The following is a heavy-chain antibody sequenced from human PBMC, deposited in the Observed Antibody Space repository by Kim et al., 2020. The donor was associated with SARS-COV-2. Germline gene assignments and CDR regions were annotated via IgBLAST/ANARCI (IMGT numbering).Heavy chain of an antibody. D-gene: IGHD3-22*01. CDR1: GGSISSSSYY. J-gene: IGHJ2*01. V-gene: IGHV4-39*07. Sequence: SETLSLTCTVSGGSISSSSYYWGWIRQPPGKGLEWIGSIYYSGSTYYNPSLKSRVTISVDTSKNQFSLKLSSVTAADTAVYYCASRYYCDSSGYSHWYFDLWGRGTLVTVSS. CDR2: IYYSGST. CDR3: ASRYYCDSSGYSHWYFDL.